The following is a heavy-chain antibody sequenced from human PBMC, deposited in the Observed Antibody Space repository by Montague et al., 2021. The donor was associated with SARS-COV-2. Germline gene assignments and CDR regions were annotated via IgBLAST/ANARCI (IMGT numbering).Heavy chain of an antibody. D-gene: IGHD3-22*01. Sequence: SLRLSCAASGFTFSSYSINWVRQAPGKGLEWVSSMSNSNSYIYYADSVKGRFTISGDKAKNSLYLQMNSLRAEDTAVYYCARAAWGYYDSSGYLDYWGQGTLVTVSS. CDR1: GFTFSSYS. CDR3: ARAAWGYYDSSGYLDY. J-gene: IGHJ4*02. CDR2: MSNSNSYI. V-gene: IGHV3-21*01.